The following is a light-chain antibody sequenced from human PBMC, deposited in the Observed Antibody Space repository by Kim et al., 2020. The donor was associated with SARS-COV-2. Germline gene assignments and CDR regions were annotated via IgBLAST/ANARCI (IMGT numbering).Light chain of an antibody. CDR1: KLGDKY. V-gene: IGLV3-1*01. Sequence: VSPGQTARITCSGDKLGDKYTCWYQPRPGQSPVLVMSEDTKRPSGIPERFSGSNSGNTATLTISETQAVDEAAYYCQAWDSKTVVFGTGTKVTVL. J-gene: IGLJ1*01. CDR3: QAWDSKTVV. CDR2: EDT.